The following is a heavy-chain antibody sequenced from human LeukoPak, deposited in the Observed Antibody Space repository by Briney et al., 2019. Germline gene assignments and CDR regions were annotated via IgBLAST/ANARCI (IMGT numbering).Heavy chain of an antibody. CDR2: IIPILGIA. CDR1: GGTFSSYA. J-gene: IGHJ4*02. D-gene: IGHD3-10*01. Sequence: SVKVSCKASGGTFSSYAISWVRQAPGQGLEWMGRIIPILGIANYAQKFQGRVTITADKSTSTAYMELSSLRSEDTAVYYCARSSGSYSGDVDYWGQGTLVTVSS. V-gene: IGHV1-69*04. CDR3: ARSSGSYSGDVDY.